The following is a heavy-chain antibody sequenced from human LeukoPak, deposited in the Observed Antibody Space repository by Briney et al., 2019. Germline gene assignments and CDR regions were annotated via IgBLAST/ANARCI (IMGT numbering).Heavy chain of an antibody. Sequence: SETLSLTCTVSGDSIRSYYWSWIRQPPGKGLEWIGYIYYSGSTNYNPSLKSRVTISVDTSKNQFSLKLSSVTAADTAVYYCARVGENGVDYWGQGTLVTVSS. J-gene: IGHJ4*02. D-gene: IGHD3-10*01. CDR2: IYYSGST. V-gene: IGHV4-59*01. CDR3: ARVGENGVDY. CDR1: GDSIRSYY.